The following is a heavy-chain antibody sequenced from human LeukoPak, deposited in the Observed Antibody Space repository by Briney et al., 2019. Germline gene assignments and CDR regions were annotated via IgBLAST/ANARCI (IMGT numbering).Heavy chain of an antibody. J-gene: IGHJ4*02. CDR1: GGSFSDFY. D-gene: IGHD5-18*01. V-gene: IGHV4-34*01. CDR3: ARLYSYGSTY. CDR2: INRSGST. Sequence: SETLSLTCAVDGGSFSDFYWTWIRQPPGKGLEWIGEINRSGSTYYNTSLKSRVTISVDTSKNQFSLKLSSVTAADTAVYYCARLYSYGSTYWGQGTLVTVSS.